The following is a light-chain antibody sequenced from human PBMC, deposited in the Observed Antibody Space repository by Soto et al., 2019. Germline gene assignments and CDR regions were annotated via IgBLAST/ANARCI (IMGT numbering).Light chain of an antibody. V-gene: IGKV3-20*01. CDR1: QSVTSNY. CDR3: QQYGSTPSIT. CDR2: AAS. Sequence: EIVLTQSPGTLSLSPGERATLSCRASQSVTSNYLAWYQLKPGQAPRLLIYAASNTATGIPDRFSGSGSGTDFTLSISRLEPGDFAVYYCQQYGSTPSITFGQGTRLEIK. J-gene: IGKJ5*01.